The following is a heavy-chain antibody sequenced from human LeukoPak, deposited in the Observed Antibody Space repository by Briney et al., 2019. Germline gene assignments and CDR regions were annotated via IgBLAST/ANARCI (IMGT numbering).Heavy chain of an antibody. CDR3: AKDRTYDYGDYGGMDV. CDR1: GFTFSSHA. Sequence: GGSLRLSCAASGFTFSSHAMCWVRQAPGKGLEWVSSIDISGGSTYYADSVKGRFTISRDNSKNTLYLQMNSLRAEDTAVYYCAKDRTYDYGDYGGMDVWGQGTAVTVSS. CDR2: IDISGGST. D-gene: IGHD4-17*01. J-gene: IGHJ6*02. V-gene: IGHV3-23*01.